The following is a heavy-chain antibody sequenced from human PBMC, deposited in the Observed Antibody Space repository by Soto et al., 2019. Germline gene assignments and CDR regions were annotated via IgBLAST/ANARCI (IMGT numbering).Heavy chain of an antibody. D-gene: IGHD1-7*01. Sequence: PGGSLRLSCAASGFTFSSYAMSWVRQAPGKGLEWVSAISGSGGSTYYADSVKGRFTISRDNAKNTLYLQMNSLRAEDTAVYYCARDLWSPSNWNYAVDYWGQGTLVTVSS. CDR3: ARDLWSPSNWNYAVDY. V-gene: IGHV3-23*01. CDR1: GFTFSSYA. J-gene: IGHJ4*02. CDR2: ISGSGGST.